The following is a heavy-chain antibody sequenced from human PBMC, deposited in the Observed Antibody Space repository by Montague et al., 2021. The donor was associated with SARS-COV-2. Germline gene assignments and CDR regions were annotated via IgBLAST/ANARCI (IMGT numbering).Heavy chain of an antibody. Sequence: YRSLSCSASEFPFSNYAMHWVRQAPGKGLEWVAFISYDGSKKYYADSVKGRFTISRDNSKNTLYLQMNSLRAEDTAVYYCARESVRAVAGDFDYWGQGTLVTVSS. CDR3: ARESVRAVAGDFDY. CDR2: ISYDGSKK. CDR1: EFPFSNYA. D-gene: IGHD6-19*01. J-gene: IGHJ4*02. V-gene: IGHV3-30-3*01.